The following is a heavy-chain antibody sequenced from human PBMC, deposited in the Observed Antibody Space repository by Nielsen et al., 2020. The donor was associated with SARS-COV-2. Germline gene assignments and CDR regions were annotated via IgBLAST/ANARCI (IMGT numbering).Heavy chain of an antibody. CDR2: ISGSGGST. CDR3: AKGLGVVGAQRSEYFQH. Sequence: GESLKISCAASGFTFSSYAMSWVRQAPGKGLEWVSAISGSGGSTYYADSVKGRFTISRDNSKNTLYLQMNSLRAEDTAVYYCAKGLGVVGAQRSEYFQHWGQGTLVTVSS. J-gene: IGHJ1*01. V-gene: IGHV3-23*01. D-gene: IGHD1-26*01. CDR1: GFTFSSYA.